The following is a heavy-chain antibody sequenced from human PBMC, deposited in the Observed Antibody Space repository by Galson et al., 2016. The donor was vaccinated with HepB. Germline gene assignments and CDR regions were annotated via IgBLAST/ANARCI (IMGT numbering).Heavy chain of an antibody. J-gene: IGHJ4*02. V-gene: IGHV3-23*01. D-gene: IGHD1-7*01. CDR2: ISGNARST. Sequence: SLRLSCAASGFTFSSYAMNWVRQAPGKGLEWVSSISGNARSTYYADSVKGRFTLSRDNSKNTLYLQVNSLRAEDTAVYYCAKDLSYWNSPFFDYWGQGTLVTVSS. CDR3: AKDLSYWNSPFFDY. CDR1: GFTFSSYA.